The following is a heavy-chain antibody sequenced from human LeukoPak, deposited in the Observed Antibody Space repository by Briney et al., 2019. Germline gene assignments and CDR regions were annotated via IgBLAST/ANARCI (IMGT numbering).Heavy chain of an antibody. V-gene: IGHV4-39*07. Sequence: SETLSLTCTVSGGSISSSSYYWGWIRQPPGKGLEWIGNIYHSGNAYYNPSLKSRVTISVDTSKNQFSLKLSSVTAADTAVYYCARRGYSYGSPFDYWGQGTLVTVSS. CDR3: ARRGYSYGSPFDY. J-gene: IGHJ4*02. CDR2: IYHSGNA. CDR1: GGSISSSSYY. D-gene: IGHD5-18*01.